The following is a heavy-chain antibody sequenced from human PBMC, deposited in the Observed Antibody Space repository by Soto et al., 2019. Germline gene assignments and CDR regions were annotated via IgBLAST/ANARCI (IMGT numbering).Heavy chain of an antibody. J-gene: IGHJ4*02. D-gene: IGHD1-1*01. Sequence: QVQLVQSGAEVKKPGSSVRVSCKASGGTLNSYTISWVRQAPGQGLEWMGGIIPVFGTTDYAQKFQGRVTITADQSACTACLHLFSLRSEDTAIYYCSISNSYGRGDFWGQGPRVTVSS. CDR2: IIPVFGTT. CDR1: GGTLNSYT. V-gene: IGHV1-69*01. CDR3: SISNSYGRGDF.